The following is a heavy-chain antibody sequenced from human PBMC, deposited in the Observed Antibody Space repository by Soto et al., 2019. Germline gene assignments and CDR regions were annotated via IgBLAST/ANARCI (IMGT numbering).Heavy chain of an antibody. J-gene: IGHJ6*02. CDR3: AKVQRPGYYYGMDV. CDR1: GFTFSSYA. V-gene: IGHV3-30-3*01. D-gene: IGHD5-18*01. Sequence: QVQLVESGGGVVQPGRSLRLSCAASGFTFSSYAMHWVRQAPGKGLEWVAVISYDGSNKYYADSVKGRFTISRDNSKNTLYLQMNSLRAEDTAVYYCAKVQRPGYYYGMDVWGQGTTVTVSS. CDR2: ISYDGSNK.